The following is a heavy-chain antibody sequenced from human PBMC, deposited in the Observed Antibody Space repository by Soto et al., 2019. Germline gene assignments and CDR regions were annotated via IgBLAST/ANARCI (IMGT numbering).Heavy chain of an antibody. CDR2: IIPIFGTA. Sequence: PVNGACKASGGTFSSYAISWVRQAPGQGLEWMGGIIPIFGTANYAQKFQGRVTITADESTSTAYMELSSLRSEDTAVYYCARGMTTVTTVDYWGQGTLVTVSS. D-gene: IGHD4-17*01. CDR3: ARGMTTVTTVDY. CDR1: GGTFSSYA. V-gene: IGHV1-69*13. J-gene: IGHJ4*02.